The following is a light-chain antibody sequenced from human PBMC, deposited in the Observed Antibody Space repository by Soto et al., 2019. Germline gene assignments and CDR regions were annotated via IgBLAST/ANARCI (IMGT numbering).Light chain of an antibody. Sequence: QSVLTQPASVSGSPGQSITISCTGTSSDVGRYNHVSWYQHHPGKAPKLIISEVSNRPSGVSNRFSGSKSGYTASLTISGLQPEDEADYYCNSHTSGDFRVFGTGTKVTVL. V-gene: IGLV2-14*01. CDR2: EVS. J-gene: IGLJ1*01. CDR3: NSHTSGDFRV. CDR1: SSDVGRYNH.